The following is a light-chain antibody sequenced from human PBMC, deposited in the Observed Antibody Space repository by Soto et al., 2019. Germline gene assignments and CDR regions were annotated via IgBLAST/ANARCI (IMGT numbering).Light chain of an antibody. Sequence: QSALTQPASVSGSPGQSITISCTGTSSDVGGYNYVSWYQQHPGKAPKLIIYNDSNRPSGVSNRFSGSKSGNTASLTISGLQAEDEADYYCSSYTSSSTPHVVFGGGTQLTVL. CDR1: SSDVGGYNY. CDR3: SSYTSSSTPHVV. CDR2: NDS. V-gene: IGLV2-14*01. J-gene: IGLJ2*01.